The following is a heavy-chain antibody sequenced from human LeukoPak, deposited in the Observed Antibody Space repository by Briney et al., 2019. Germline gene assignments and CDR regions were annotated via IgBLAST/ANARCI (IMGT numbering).Heavy chain of an antibody. V-gene: IGHV3-74*01. D-gene: IGHD6-19*01. J-gene: IGHJ4*02. CDR3: ARVIYSGWEGELSG. Sequence: GSLRLSCAASGFTFSSYWMHWVRQAPGKGLVWVSRINSDGSTTSYADSVMGRFTISRDNAKNNLYLQMNSLRAEDTAVYYCARVIYSGWEGELSGWGQGTLVTVSS. CDR1: GFTFSSYW. CDR2: INSDGSTT.